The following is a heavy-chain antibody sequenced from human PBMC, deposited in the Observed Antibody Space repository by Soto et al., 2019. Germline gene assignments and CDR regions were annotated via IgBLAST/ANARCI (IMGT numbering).Heavy chain of an antibody. J-gene: IGHJ4*02. D-gene: IGHD2-2*02. CDR1: GGSISSGGYY. Sequence: SETLSLTCTVSGGSISSGGYYWSWIRQHPGKGLEWIGYIYYSGSTYYNPSLKSRVTISVDTSKNQFSLKLSSVTAADTAVYYCARGADIVVVPAAITFDYWGQGTLVTVSS. V-gene: IGHV4-31*03. CDR2: IYYSGST. CDR3: ARGADIVVVPAAITFDY.